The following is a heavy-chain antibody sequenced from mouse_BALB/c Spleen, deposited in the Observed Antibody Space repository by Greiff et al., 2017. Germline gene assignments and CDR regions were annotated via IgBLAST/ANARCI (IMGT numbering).Heavy chain of an antibody. CDR1: GFTFSSYG. Sequence: EVKLVESGGGLVQPGGSLKLSCAASGFTFSSYGMSWVRQTPDKRLELVATINSNGGSTYYPDSVKGRFTISRDNAKNTLYLQMSSLKSEDTAMYYCARVVPYVDYWGQGTTLTVSS. V-gene: IGHV5-6-3*01. CDR2: INSNGGST. CDR3: ARVVPYVDY. J-gene: IGHJ2*01.